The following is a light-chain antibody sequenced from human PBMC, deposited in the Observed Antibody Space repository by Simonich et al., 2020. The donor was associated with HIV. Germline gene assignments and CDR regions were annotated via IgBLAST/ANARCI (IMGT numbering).Light chain of an antibody. V-gene: IGKV1-39*01. J-gene: IGKJ4*01. Sequence: DILMTQSPSSLSASVGDRVTITCRASQTISNYLNWYQQKPGKAPKLLIYAASSLQSGVPSRFSGSGSGTDFTLTISSLQPEDFATYFCQQFDSYPLTFGGGTKVEIK. CDR2: AAS. CDR3: QQFDSYPLT. CDR1: QTISNY.